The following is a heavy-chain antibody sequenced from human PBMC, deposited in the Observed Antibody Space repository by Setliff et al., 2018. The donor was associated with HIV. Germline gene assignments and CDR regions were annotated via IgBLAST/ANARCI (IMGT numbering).Heavy chain of an antibody. J-gene: IGHJ1*01. CDR3: ARHVGYYYEGVFQH. D-gene: IGHD3-22*01. Sequence: PGESLKISCKGSGCTFTNYWITWVRQMPGKGLEWMGRIDPSDSYTNYSPSFQGHVTISADKSISTAYLQWSSLKASDTAMYYCARHVGYYYEGVFQHWGQGTLVTVSS. V-gene: IGHV5-10-1*01. CDR2: IDPSDSYT. CDR1: GCTFTNYW.